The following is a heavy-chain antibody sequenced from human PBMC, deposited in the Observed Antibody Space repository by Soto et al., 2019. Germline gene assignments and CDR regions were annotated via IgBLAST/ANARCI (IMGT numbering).Heavy chain of an antibody. CDR2: IIPIVGTA. CDR1: GGTFSSYA. Sequence: QVQLVQSGAEVKKPGSSVKVSCKASGGTFSSYAISWVRQAPGQGLEWMGGIIPIVGTANYAQKFQGRVTITADESKSTAYMELSSLRSEDTAVYYCARDGGYTAMRLGGDYWGQGTLVTVSS. D-gene: IGHD5-18*01. V-gene: IGHV1-69*01. CDR3: ARDGGYTAMRLGGDY. J-gene: IGHJ4*02.